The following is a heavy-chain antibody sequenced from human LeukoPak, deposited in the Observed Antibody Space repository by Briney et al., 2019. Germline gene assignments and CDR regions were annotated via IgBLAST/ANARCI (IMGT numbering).Heavy chain of an antibody. CDR1: GFTFSSYS. J-gene: IGHJ4*02. V-gene: IGHV3-21*01. Sequence: PGGSLRLSCAASGFTFSSYSMNWVRQAPGKGLEWVSSISSSSYIYYADSVKGRFTISRDNAKNSLYLQMNSLRAEDTAVYHCARVEQWLAPKDYWGQGTLVTVSS. D-gene: IGHD6-19*01. CDR2: ISSSSYI. CDR3: ARVEQWLAPKDY.